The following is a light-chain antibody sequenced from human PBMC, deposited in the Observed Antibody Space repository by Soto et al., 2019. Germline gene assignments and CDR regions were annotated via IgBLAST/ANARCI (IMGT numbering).Light chain of an antibody. CDR2: KNN. Sequence: QSVLTQPPSASGTPGQRVTISCSGSSSNIGSNYVYWYQQLPGTAPKLLIYKNNQRPSGVPDRFSGSKSGTSASLAISGPRSEEEADYYGAAWKASLGGYSFGAGTKLTVL. V-gene: IGLV1-47*01. J-gene: IGLJ1*01. CDR3: AAWKASLGGYS. CDR1: SSNIGSNY.